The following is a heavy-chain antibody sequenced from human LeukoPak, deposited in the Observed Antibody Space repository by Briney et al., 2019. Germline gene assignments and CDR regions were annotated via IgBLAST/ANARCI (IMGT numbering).Heavy chain of an antibody. CDR2: VYPGDSDT. Sequence: GESLKISCKGSGYDFTSYWIGWVRVRPGKGLELMWIVYPGDSDTSYSPSFQGLVTISAAKSISTACLQWSRLTATEPAMYQCATRPGEVRVHWGQGALVTVSS. CDR1: GYDFTSYW. V-gene: IGHV5-51*01. D-gene: IGHD3-16*01. J-gene: IGHJ4*02. CDR3: ATRPGEVRVH.